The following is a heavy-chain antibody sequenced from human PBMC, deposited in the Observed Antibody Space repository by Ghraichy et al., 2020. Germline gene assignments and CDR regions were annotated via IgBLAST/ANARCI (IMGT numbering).Heavy chain of an antibody. Sequence: SETLSLTCTVSGGSISSYYWSWIRQPPGKGLEWIGYIYYSGSTNYNPSLKSRVTISVDTSKNQFSLKLSSVTAADTAVYYCARDGYDILTGVGAYGMDVWAQETTVTVSS. CDR1: GGSISSYY. D-gene: IGHD3-9*01. CDR2: IYYSGST. V-gene: IGHV4-59*01. J-gene: IGHJ6*02. CDR3: ARDGYDILTGVGAYGMDV.